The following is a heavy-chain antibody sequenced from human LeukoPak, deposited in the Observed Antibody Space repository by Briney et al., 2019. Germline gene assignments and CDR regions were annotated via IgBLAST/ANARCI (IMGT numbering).Heavy chain of an antibody. J-gene: IGHJ4*02. D-gene: IGHD4/OR15-4a*01. CDR1: GYTFTSYY. CDR2: INPNSGGT. Sequence: ASVKVSCKASGYTFTSYYMHWVRQAPGQGLEWMGWINPNSGGTNYAQKFQGRVTMTRDTSISTAYMELSRLRSDDTAVYYCARADGKLNTFLSWGQGTLVTVSS. CDR3: ARADGKLNTFLS. V-gene: IGHV1-2*02.